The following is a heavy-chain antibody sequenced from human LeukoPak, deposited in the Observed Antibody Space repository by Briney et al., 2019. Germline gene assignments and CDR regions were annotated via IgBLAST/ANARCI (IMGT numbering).Heavy chain of an antibody. CDR3: ARRPLAAAGTPGRFDP. Sequence: GGSLRLSCAASGFTVCRNYMSWARQATGEGLEWVSDIGVGGSTYYADSVKGRFTISRDKSKNTLYLQMNSLGAEDTAVYYCARRPLAAAGTPGRFDPWGQGTLVTVSS. CDR1: GFTVCRNY. D-gene: IGHD6-13*01. V-gene: IGHV3-66*04. J-gene: IGHJ5*02. CDR2: IGVGGST.